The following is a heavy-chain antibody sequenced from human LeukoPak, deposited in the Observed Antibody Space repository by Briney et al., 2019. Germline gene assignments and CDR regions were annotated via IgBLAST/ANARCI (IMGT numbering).Heavy chain of an antibody. D-gene: IGHD3-10*01. Sequence: GASVKVSCKASGYTFTSYDINWVRQATGQGLEWMGWMKHNSGNTGYAQKFQGRVTMTRNTSITTAYMELSSLRSEDTAVYYCARIMVRDLNWFDPWGQGTLVTVSS. V-gene: IGHV1-8*01. CDR3: ARIMVRDLNWFDP. CDR1: GYTFTSYD. J-gene: IGHJ5*02. CDR2: MKHNSGNT.